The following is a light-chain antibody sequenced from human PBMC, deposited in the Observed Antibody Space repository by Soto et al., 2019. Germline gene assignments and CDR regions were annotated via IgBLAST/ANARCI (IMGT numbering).Light chain of an antibody. V-gene: IGKV3-15*01. J-gene: IGKJ1*01. CDR2: DAS. Sequence: EIVLTQSPGTLSVSPGERATLSCRASQSISNNLGWYQQKPGQAPRLLMYDASTRATGVPARFSGSGSGTEFTLTISSLQPGDFAIYYCQQYNNWPRTFGQGTKV. CDR3: QQYNNWPRT. CDR1: QSISNN.